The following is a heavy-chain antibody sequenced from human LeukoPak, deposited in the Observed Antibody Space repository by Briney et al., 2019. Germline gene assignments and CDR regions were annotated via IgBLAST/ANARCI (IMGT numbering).Heavy chain of an antibody. J-gene: IGHJ5*02. CDR2: IYYSGST. V-gene: IGHV4-59*01. Sequence: SETLSLTCTVSGGSISSYYWSWIRQPPGKGLELIGYIYYSGSTNYNPSLKSRVTISVDTSKNQFSLKLSSVTAAATAVYYCARYKQQLVPPGWFDPWGQGTLVTVSS. D-gene: IGHD6-13*01. CDR3: ARYKQQLVPPGWFDP. CDR1: GGSISSYY.